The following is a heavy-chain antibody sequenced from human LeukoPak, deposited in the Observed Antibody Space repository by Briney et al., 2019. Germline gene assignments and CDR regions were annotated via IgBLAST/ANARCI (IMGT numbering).Heavy chain of an antibody. J-gene: IGHJ4*02. CDR1: GFTFSSYS. D-gene: IGHD4-11*01. V-gene: IGHV3-7*04. CDR3: TRVGYINEGIDY. CDR2: IEQDGSKK. Sequence: GGSLRLSCAASGFTFSSYSMNWVRQAPGKGLEWVANIEQDGSKKSYVDSVKGRFTISRDNAKNSLYLQMNSLRAEDTAIYYCTRVGYINEGIDYWGQGTLVTVSS.